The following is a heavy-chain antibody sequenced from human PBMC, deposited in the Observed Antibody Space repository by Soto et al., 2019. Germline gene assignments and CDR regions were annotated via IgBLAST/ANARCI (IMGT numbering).Heavy chain of an antibody. D-gene: IGHD1-26*01. CDR2: INAGNGNT. CDR1: GYTFTSYA. CDR3: AREGFVVVSGSYWLPDGMDV. J-gene: IGHJ6*02. Sequence: AASVKVSCKASGYTFTSYAMHWVRQAPGQRLEWMGWINAGNGNTKYSQKFQGRVTITRDTSASTAYMELSSLRSEDTAVYYCAREGFVVVSGSYWLPDGMDVWGQGTTVTVSS. V-gene: IGHV1-3*01.